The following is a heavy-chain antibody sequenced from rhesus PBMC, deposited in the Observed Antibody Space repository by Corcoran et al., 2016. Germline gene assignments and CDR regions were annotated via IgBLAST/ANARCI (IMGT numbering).Heavy chain of an antibody. Sequence: QLQLQESGPGLVKPSETLSLTCAVSGGSISSNYWSWIRQPPGKGLEWIGRICGSGGSTHYNPSLKSRVTISTDTSKNQLSLKLSSVTAADTAVYYCASYDSGYYEDAFDFWGQGLRVTVSS. CDR1: GGSISSNY. J-gene: IGHJ3*01. V-gene: IGHV4-173*01. CDR2: ICGSGGST. D-gene: IGHD3-28*01. CDR3: ASYDSGYYEDAFDF.